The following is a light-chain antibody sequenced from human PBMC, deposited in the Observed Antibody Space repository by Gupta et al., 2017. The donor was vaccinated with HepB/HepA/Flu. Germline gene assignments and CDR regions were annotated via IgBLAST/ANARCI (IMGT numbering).Light chain of an antibody. CDR3: MQDLPSKT. CDR2: LGS. Sequence: DIVMTQSPLSLPVTPGEPASISCRSSQSLLHRNGYNYLDWYLQKPGQSPQLLIYLGSNRASGVTDRFSGSGEGTDFTLKSSRGEDEDGGGYYSMQDLPSKTFGQGTKVEIK. CDR1: QSLLHRNGYNY. V-gene: IGKV2-28*01. J-gene: IGKJ1*01.